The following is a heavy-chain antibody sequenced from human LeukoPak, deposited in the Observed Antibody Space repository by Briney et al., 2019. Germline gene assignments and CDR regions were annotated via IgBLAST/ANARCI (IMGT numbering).Heavy chain of an antibody. CDR3: ARTNKGIFGVVTARRGYFQH. Sequence: ASVKVSCKASGYTFTSYYMHWVRQAPGQWLEWMGIINPSGGSTSYAQKFQGRVTMTRDTSTSTVYMELSSLRSEDTAVYYCARTNKGIFGVVTARRGYFQHWGQGTLVTVSS. V-gene: IGHV1-46*01. J-gene: IGHJ1*01. D-gene: IGHD3-3*01. CDR1: GYTFTSYY. CDR2: INPSGGST.